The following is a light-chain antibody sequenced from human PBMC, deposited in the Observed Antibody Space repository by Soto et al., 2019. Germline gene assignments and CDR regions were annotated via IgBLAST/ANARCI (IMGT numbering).Light chain of an antibody. J-gene: IGKJ5*01. CDR1: QSVHNF. CDR2: GAS. CDR3: QQLSNRPPIT. Sequence: IVFKLSACTVSVSKGERATLSCRVSQSVHNFFAWYQQQPRHAPPLLLFGASTRAAGVPPRFSGSGSGTAFTLTISSLSPDDFAIYYCQQLSNRPPITFGQVTRPEIK. V-gene: IGKV3-11*01.